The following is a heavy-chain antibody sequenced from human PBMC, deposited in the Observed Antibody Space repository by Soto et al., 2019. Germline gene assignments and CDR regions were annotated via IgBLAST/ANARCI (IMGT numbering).Heavy chain of an antibody. CDR3: ARHSPLAAGGAFEF. CDR1: GASISSNY. J-gene: IGHJ3*01. V-gene: IGHV4-59*08. CDR2: FSYSGST. Sequence: QVQLQESGPGLVKPSETLSLTCTVSGASISSNYWSWIRQPPGQGLECIGYFSYSGSTNHNPSLKSRVIISIDTSRNQFSLKLTSVTATDTAMYYCARHSPLAAGGAFEFWGQGMMVTVSS. D-gene: IGHD6-13*01.